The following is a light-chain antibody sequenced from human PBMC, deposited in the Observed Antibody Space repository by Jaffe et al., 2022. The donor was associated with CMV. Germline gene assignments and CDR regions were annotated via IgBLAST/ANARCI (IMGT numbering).Light chain of an antibody. CDR1: QSVTSSH. CDR2: GAS. J-gene: IGKJ3*01. CDR3: QHYGRSPMFT. V-gene: IGKV3-20*01. Sequence: EIVLTQSPGTLSLSPGERATLSCWASQSVTSSHLAWYQQKPGQAPRLLIYGASSRSTGIPDRFSGSGSGTDFTLTISRLDPEDFAVYYCQHYGRSPMFTFGPGTKVDIK.